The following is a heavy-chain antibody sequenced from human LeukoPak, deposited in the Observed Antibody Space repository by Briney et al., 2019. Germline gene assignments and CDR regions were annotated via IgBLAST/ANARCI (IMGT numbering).Heavy chain of an antibody. CDR2: INWNGGTT. CDR3: AELGITMIGGV. Sequence: GGSLRLSCAASGFTFSGYDMNWVRQAPGKGLEWVSAINWNGGTTGYADSVKGRFTISRDNAKNSLYLQMNSLRAEDTAVYYCAELGITMIGGVWGKGTTVTISS. J-gene: IGHJ6*04. D-gene: IGHD3-10*02. CDR1: GFTFSGYD. V-gene: IGHV3-20*04.